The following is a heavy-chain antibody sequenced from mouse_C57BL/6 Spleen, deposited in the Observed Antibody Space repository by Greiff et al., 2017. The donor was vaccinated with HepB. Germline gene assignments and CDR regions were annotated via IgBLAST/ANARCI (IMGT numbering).Heavy chain of an antibody. CDR1: GYAFSSYW. D-gene: IGHD2-4*01. J-gene: IGHJ2*01. V-gene: IGHV1-80*01. CDR3: ARAGIYYDYDSGYYFDY. CDR2: IYPGDGDT. Sequence: QVHVKQSGAELVKPGASVKISCKASGYAFSSYWMNWVKQRPGKGLEWIGQIYPGDGDTNYNGKFKGKATLTADKSSSTAYMQLSSLTSEDSAVYFCARAGIYYDYDSGYYFDYWGQGTTLTVSS.